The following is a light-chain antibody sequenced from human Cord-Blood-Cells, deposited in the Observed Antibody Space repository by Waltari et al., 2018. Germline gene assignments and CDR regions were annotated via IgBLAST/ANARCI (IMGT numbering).Light chain of an antibody. J-gene: IGKJ1*01. CDR1: QSLLHSNGYNY. V-gene: IGKV2-28*01. CDR2: LGS. Sequence: DIVMTQSPLSLPVTPGEPASISCRSSQSLLHSNGYNYLDWYLQKPGQSPQLLIYLGSNRASGVPDRFSGSGSGTDFTLKISRVEAEDVGVYYCMQALQTPTFGQGRKVESK. CDR3: MQALQTPT.